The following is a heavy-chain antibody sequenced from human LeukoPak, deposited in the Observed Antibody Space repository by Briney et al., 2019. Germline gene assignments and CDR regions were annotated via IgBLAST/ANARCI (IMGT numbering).Heavy chain of an antibody. CDR2: ISHSGST. Sequence: SETLSLTCAVYGGSFSGYYWSWIRQPPGKGLEWIGEISHSGSTNYNPSLKSRVTMSVDTSKNQFSLKLSSVTAADTAVYYCARSNYVWGSYRPRQSDAFDIWGQGTMVTVSS. V-gene: IGHV4-34*01. CDR1: GGSFSGYY. D-gene: IGHD3-16*02. J-gene: IGHJ3*02. CDR3: ARSNYVWGSYRPRQSDAFDI.